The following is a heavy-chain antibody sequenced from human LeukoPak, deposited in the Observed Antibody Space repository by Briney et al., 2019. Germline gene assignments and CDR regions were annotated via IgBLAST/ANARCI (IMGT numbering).Heavy chain of an antibody. D-gene: IGHD3-3*01. Sequence: GGSLRLSCAASGFTFDDYAMHWVRQAPGKGLEWVSGISGSGGSTYYADSVKGRFTISRDNSENTLYLQMHSLRAEDTAVYYCAGYDFWSGTSNIDYWGQGTLVTVSS. CDR1: GFTFDDYA. CDR2: ISGSGGST. CDR3: AGYDFWSGTSNIDY. V-gene: IGHV3-23*01. J-gene: IGHJ4*02.